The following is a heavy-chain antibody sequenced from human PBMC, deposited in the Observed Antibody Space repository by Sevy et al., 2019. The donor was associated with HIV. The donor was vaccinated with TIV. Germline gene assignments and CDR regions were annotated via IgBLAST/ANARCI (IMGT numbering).Heavy chain of an antibody. CDR3: ASVTLYYYDSSGYPIDY. Sequence: GGSLRLSCAASGFTFSSYWMSWVRQAPGKGLEWVANIKQDGSEKYYVDSVKGRFTISRDNAKNSLYLQMNSLRAEDTAVYYCASVTLYYYDSSGYPIDYWGQRTLVTVSS. V-gene: IGHV3-7*01. CDR1: GFTFSSYW. J-gene: IGHJ4*02. D-gene: IGHD3-22*01. CDR2: IKQDGSEK.